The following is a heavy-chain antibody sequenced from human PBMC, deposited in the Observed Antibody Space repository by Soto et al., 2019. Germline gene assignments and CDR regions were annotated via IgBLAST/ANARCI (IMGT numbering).Heavy chain of an antibody. D-gene: IGHD2-15*01. Sequence: PGESLKISCQGSGYTFTNYWIGWVRQMPGKGLEWMGVIYPGDSDTRYSPSFQGQVNISADKSISTAYLQWSSLKASDTAMYYCGTSVEPATPSAFDIWGQGKMVTVSS. CDR1: GYTFTNYW. J-gene: IGHJ3*02. CDR3: GTSVEPATPSAFDI. V-gene: IGHV5-51*01. CDR2: IYPGDSDT.